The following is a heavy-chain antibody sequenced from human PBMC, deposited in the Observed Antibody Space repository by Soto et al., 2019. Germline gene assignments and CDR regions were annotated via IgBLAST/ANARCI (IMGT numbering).Heavy chain of an antibody. J-gene: IGHJ6*02. D-gene: IGHD2-8*01. Sequence: ASVKVSCKASGYTFTRNSMDRVRQAPGQRLEWMGWINTGNGHTKYSQEFQGRVTIIRDTSASTAYMGLSSLRSEDTTVYYCARFLMSVLTLDVWGQGTTVTVSS. V-gene: IGHV1-3*04. CDR2: INTGNGHT. CDR1: GYTFTRNS. CDR3: ARFLMSVLTLDV.